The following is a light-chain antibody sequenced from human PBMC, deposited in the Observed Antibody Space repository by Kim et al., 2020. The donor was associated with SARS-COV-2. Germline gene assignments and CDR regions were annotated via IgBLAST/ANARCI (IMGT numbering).Light chain of an antibody. CDR2: AVT. Sequence: QSITISFTGTSSDVGGHYNVSLYQQHPGKAPKLMIYAVTKRPSGVSNRFTGSNSGNTASLTISGLQAEDEADYYCSSYTTISTWVCGGGTQLTVL. J-gene: IGLJ3*02. CDR1: SSDVGGHYN. V-gene: IGLV2-14*03. CDR3: SSYTTISTWV.